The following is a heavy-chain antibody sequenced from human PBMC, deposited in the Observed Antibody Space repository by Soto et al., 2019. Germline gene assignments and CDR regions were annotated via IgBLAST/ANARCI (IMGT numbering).Heavy chain of an antibody. Sequence: HPGGSLRLSCAASGFTFSSYAMHWVRQAPGKGLEWVAVISYDGSNKYYADSVKGRFTISRDNSKNTLYLQMNSLRAEDTAVYYCACTHHGGFGELLSTDYYYYGMDVWGQGTTVTVSS. CDR3: ACTHHGGFGELLSTDYYYYGMDV. J-gene: IGHJ6*02. D-gene: IGHD3-10*01. CDR1: GFTFSSYA. CDR2: ISYDGSNK. V-gene: IGHV3-30-3*01.